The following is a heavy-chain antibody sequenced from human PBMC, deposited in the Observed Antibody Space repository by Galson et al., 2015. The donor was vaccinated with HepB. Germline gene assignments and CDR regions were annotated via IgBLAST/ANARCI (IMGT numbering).Heavy chain of an antibody. V-gene: IGHV3-9*01. CDR2: ISWNSGSI. D-gene: IGHD1-1*01. Sequence: ASGFTFDDYAMHWVRQAPGKGLEWVSGISWNSGSIAYADSVKGRFTISRDNAKNSLYLQMNSLRPEDTAFYYCAEEAEGRGWNVGANCFDPWGQGTLVTVSS. J-gene: IGHJ5*02. CDR3: AEEAEGRGWNVGANCFDP. CDR1: GFTFDDYA.